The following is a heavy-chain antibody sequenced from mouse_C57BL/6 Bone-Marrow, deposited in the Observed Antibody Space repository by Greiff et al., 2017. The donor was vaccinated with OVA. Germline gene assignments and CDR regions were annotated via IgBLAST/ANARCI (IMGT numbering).Heavy chain of an antibody. CDR2: INPNYGTT. CDR1: GYSFTDYN. Sequence: VQLQQSGPELVKPGASVKISCKASGYSFTDYNMNWVKESNGKSLEWIGVINPNYGTTSYNQKFKGKATLTVDQSSSTAYMQLNSLTSEDSAVYYCAFYYGSSYRYFDVWGTGTTVTVSS. CDR3: AFYYGSSYRYFDV. D-gene: IGHD1-1*01. J-gene: IGHJ1*03. V-gene: IGHV1-39*01.